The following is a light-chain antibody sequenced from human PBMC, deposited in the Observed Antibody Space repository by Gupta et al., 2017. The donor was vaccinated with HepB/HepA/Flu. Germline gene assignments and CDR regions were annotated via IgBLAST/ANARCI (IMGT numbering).Light chain of an antibody. CDR3: GTWDSSLSAWV. Sequence: QAVLTQPPSVSAAPGQRVTISCSGSSSNIGNYYVSWFQQLPGRAPKVLIYDNNKRPSGIPDRISASTSGTSATLDITGLQTGDEADYYCGTWDSSLSAWVFGGGITLTVL. J-gene: IGLJ3*02. CDR1: SSNIGNYY. V-gene: IGLV1-51*01. CDR2: DNN.